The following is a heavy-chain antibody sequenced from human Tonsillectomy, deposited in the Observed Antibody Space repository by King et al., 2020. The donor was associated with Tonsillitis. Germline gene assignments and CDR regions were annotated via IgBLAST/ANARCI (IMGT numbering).Heavy chain of an antibody. D-gene: IGHD3-3*01. V-gene: IGHV1-2*02. J-gene: IGHJ4*02. CDR1: GYTFTDYY. Sequence: QLVQSGTAVKKPGASVKVSCKSSGYTFTDYYLHWVRQAPGQGLEWVGWIHPNTGGTHCAQKFQGRVTMTRDTSISTVYMDLSRLTSDDTAVYYCAKEISDFWSGFYGELHYWGQGTLVTVSS. CDR2: IHPNTGGT. CDR3: AKEISDFWSGFYGELHY.